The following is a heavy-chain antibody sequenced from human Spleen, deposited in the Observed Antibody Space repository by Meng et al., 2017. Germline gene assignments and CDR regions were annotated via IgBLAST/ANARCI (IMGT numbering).Heavy chain of an antibody. CDR2: IYHSGST. CDR1: GASISSDNW. V-gene: IGHV4-4*02. J-gene: IGHJ4*02. D-gene: IGHD4-11*01. CDR3: ARGPTTMAHDFDY. Sequence: SETLSLTCAVSGASISSDNWWSWVRQPPGKGLEWIGEIYHSGSTNYNPSLKSRITISVDKPKNQFSLTLSSVTAADSAVYYCARGPTTMAHDFDYWGQGTLVTVSS.